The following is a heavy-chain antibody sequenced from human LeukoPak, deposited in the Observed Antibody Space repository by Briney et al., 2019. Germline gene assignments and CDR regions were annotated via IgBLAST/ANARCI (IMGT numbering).Heavy chain of an antibody. D-gene: IGHD5-18*01. CDR2: IYYSGST. V-gene: IGHV4-59*01. Sequence: PSETLSLTCTVSGGSISSYYWSWIRQPPGKGLEWIGYIYYSGSTNYNPSLKSRVTISVDTSKNQFSLNLSSVTAADTAVYYCAKDQYSYGPHYFDYWGQGTLVTVSS. CDR3: AKDQYSYGPHYFDY. CDR1: GGSISSYY. J-gene: IGHJ4*02.